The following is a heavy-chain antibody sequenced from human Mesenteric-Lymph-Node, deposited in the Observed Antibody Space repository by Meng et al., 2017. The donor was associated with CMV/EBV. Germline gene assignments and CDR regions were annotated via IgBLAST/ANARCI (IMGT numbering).Heavy chain of an antibody. D-gene: IGHD2-2*01. Sequence: GGSLRLSCAVSGFPFDIYSMNWVRQAPGKGLEWVSHISSSSGTIHYADSVKGRFTISRDNAKNSLYLEMNSLGVEDTAVYYCARDCDDTSCAGDFWGQGTLVTVSS. J-gene: IGHJ4*02. V-gene: IGHV3-48*01. CDR3: ARDCDDTSCAGDF. CDR2: ISSSSGTI. CDR1: GFPFDIYS.